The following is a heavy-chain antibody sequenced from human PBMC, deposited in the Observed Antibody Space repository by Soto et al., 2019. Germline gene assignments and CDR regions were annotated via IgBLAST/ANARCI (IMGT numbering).Heavy chain of an antibody. Sequence: EVQLVESGGALVQPGGSLRLSCVASGFKFSIYSMNWIRQAPGKGLEWSAYITSDTKTIKYADSVKGRFTISRDNAKNSVYLQMNSLSDEVTAVYYCARSVEGHFDYWGQGAVVTVSS. D-gene: IGHD6-19*01. CDR2: ITSDTKTI. CDR1: GFKFSIYS. CDR3: ARSVEGHFDY. V-gene: IGHV3-48*02. J-gene: IGHJ4*02.